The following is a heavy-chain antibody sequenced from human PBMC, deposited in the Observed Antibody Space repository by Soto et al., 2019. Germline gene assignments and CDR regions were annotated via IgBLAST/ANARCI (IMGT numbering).Heavy chain of an antibody. J-gene: IGHJ6*02. V-gene: IGHV3-21*01. CDR3: AREGGRVDTAMVGYYYGMDV. CDR1: GFTFSSYS. D-gene: IGHD5-18*01. CDR2: ISSSSSYI. Sequence: PGGSLRLSCAASGFTFSSYSMNWVRQAPGKGLEWVSSISSSSSYIYYADAVKGRFTISRDNDKNSLYLQMNSLRAEDTAVYYCAREGGRVDTAMVGYYYGMDVWGQGNTVTVSS.